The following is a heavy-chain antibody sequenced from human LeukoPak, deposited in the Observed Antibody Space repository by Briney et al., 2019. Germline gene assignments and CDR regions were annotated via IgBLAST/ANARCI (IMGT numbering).Heavy chain of an antibody. V-gene: IGHV4-39*01. Sequence: PSETLSLTCTVSGGSISSSSYYWGWIRQPPGKGLEWIGNIYYSGSTYYNPSLKSRVTISVDTSKNQFSLKLSSVTAADTAVYYCASDYDFWSGYGYWGQGTLVTVSS. CDR3: ASDYDFWSGYGY. D-gene: IGHD3-3*01. CDR2: IYYSGST. CDR1: GGSISSSSYY. J-gene: IGHJ4*02.